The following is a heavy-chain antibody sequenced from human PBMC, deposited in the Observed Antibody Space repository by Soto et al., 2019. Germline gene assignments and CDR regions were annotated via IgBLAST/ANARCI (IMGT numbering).Heavy chain of an antibody. Sequence: QITLKESGPTLVKSTQTLTLTCTFSGFSLSTTEVGVGWIRQPPGKALEWLALLYWNDDNRYSPSLRSRLTLTKDTSKNQVVLTMTNMDPVDTATYYCAHGSGWLFDYWGQGTLVTVSS. J-gene: IGHJ4*02. D-gene: IGHD6-19*01. CDR1: GFSLSTTEVG. CDR2: LYWNDDN. CDR3: AHGSGWLFDY. V-gene: IGHV2-5*01.